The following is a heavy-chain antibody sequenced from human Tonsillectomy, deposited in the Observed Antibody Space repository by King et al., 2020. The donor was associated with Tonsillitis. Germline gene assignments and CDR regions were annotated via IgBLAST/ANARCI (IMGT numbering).Heavy chain of an antibody. CDR2: ISPSLGSA. D-gene: IGHD2-15*01. V-gene: IGHV1-46*01. Sequence: QLVQSGAEVKKPGASVNVSCKATGYTLTDYQIHWVRQAPGQGLEWIGVISPSLGSALYAQSLQDRMSLTRDTSPDTVYLKLSSLRSDDTAFYFCARGPPFAHCRGMNCHFDLWGQGTLVSVSS. CDR1: GYTLTDYQ. CDR3: ARGPPFAHCRGMNCHFDL. J-gene: IGHJ4*02.